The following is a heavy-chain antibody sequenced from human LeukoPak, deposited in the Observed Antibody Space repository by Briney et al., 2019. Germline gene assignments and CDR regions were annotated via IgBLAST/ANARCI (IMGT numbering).Heavy chain of an antibody. V-gene: IGHV1-8*02. J-gene: IGHJ4*02. CDR3: ARDGIAVAATNFDY. D-gene: IGHD6-19*01. CDR2: MNPNSGNT. Sequence: GASVKVSCKASGGTFSSYAINWVRQATGQGLEWMGWMNPNSGNTGYAQKFQGRVTMTRNTSISTAYMELSSLRSEDTAVYYCARDGIAVAATNFDYWGQGTLVTVSS. CDR1: GGTFSSYA.